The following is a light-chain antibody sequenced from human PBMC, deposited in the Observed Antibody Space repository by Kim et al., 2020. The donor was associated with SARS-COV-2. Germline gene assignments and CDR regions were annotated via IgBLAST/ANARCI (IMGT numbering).Light chain of an antibody. CDR3: QQTNTYPNT. Sequence: SASVGDRVTVTCRASQTMYLSLNWYQQKLGKAPKLLIYSASTLRSGVPSRFIGSGSGTEFTLTINSLQPEDFATYYCQQTNTYPNTFGQGTKLEI. CDR1: QTMYLS. V-gene: IGKV1-39*01. CDR2: SAS. J-gene: IGKJ2*01.